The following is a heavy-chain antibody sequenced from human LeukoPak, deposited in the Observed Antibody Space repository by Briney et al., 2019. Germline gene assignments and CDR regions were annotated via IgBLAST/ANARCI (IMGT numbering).Heavy chain of an antibody. CDR1: GDSISSGSYY. CDR2: IYYSGST. J-gene: IGHJ3*02. CDR3: ARRLEMAKIDDAFDI. V-gene: IGHV4-39*01. D-gene: IGHD5-24*01. Sequence: SETLSLTCTVSGDSISSGSYYWGWIRQPPGKGLEWIGSIYYSGSTYYNPSLKSRVTISVDTSKNQFSLKLSSVTAADTAVYYCARRLEMAKIDDAFDIWGQGTMVTVSS.